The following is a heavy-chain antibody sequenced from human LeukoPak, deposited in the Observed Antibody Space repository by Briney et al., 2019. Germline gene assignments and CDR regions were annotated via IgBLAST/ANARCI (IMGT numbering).Heavy chain of an antibody. D-gene: IGHD6-13*01. Sequence: SETLSLTCTVSGVSISSYCWTWIRQPPGEGLEWIGYIYYSGSTNYNPSLKGRVTISVDTSKNQFSLKLSSVTAADTAVYYCARALQPGVYAFDIWGQGTMVTVSS. CDR1: GVSISSYC. J-gene: IGHJ3*02. CDR3: ARALQPGVYAFDI. V-gene: IGHV4-59*01. CDR2: IYYSGST.